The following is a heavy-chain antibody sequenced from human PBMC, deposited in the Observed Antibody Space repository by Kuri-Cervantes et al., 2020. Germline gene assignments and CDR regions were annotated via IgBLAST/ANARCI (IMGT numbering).Heavy chain of an antibody. CDR1: GFTFSSYG. Sequence: GGSLRLSCAASGFTFSSYGMHWVRQAPGKGLEWVANIKQDGSEKYYVDSVKGRFTISRDNAKNSLYLQMNSLRAEDTAVYYCARGARSFDYWGQGTLVTVSS. CDR2: IKQDGSEK. J-gene: IGHJ4*02. V-gene: IGHV3-7*01. CDR3: ARGARSFDY.